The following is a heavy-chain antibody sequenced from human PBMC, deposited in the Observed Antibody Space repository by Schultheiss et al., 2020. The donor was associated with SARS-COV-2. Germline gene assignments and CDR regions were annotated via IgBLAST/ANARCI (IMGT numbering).Heavy chain of an antibody. J-gene: IGHJ6*02. CDR1: GFTFSSYG. CDR3: AKELQTLQLPTVTFYYHYGMDV. Sequence: GESLKISCAASGFTFSSYGMHWVRQAPGKGLEWVAVISYDGSNKYYADSVKGRFTISRDNSKNTLYLQMNSLRAEDTAVYNCAKELQTLQLPTVTFYYHYGMDVWGQGTTVTVSS. CDR2: ISYDGSNK. D-gene: IGHD4-17*01. V-gene: IGHV3-30*18.